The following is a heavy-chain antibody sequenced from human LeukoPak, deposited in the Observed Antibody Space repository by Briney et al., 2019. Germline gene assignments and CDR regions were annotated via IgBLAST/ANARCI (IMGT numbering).Heavy chain of an antibody. CDR3: ARAEHDCSSTSCFITYYYYYGMDV. CDR1: GYTFTSYY. V-gene: IGHV1-46*01. J-gene: IGHJ6*02. CDR2: INPSGGST. D-gene: IGHD2-2*01. Sequence: ASVKVSCKASGYTFTSYYMHWVRQAPGQGLEWMGIINPSGGSTSYAQKFQGRVTMTRDTSTSTVYMELSSLRSEDTAVYYCARAEHDCSSTSCFITYYYYYGMDVWGQGTTVTVSS.